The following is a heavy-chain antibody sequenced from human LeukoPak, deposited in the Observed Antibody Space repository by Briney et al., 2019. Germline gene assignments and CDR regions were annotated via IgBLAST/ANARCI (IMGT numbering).Heavy chain of an antibody. D-gene: IGHD6-13*01. CDR3: ARSGYSSSWYGEPFDY. J-gene: IGHJ4*02. CDR2: IYTSGST. Sequence: PSETLSLTCTVSGGSISSYYWSWIRQPAGKGLEWIGRIYTSGSTNYNPSLKSRVTMSVDTSKNQSSLKLSSVTAADTAVYYCARSGYSSSWYGEPFDYWGQGTLVTVSS. V-gene: IGHV4-4*07. CDR1: GGSISSYY.